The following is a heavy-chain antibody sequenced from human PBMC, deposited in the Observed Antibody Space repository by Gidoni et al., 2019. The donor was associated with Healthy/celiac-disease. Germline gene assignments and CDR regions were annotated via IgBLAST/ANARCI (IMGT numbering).Heavy chain of an antibody. J-gene: IGHJ4*02. Sequence: QVQLQPWGAGLVKTSEHLAPTCAVQGGSFRGYYWSWIRKPPGKGLEWIGEINHSGSTNYYPSLKSRVFISVDTSKIQFSLKLSSVPAADTAVYYCARGGTYCSSTSCYHDYWGQGTLVTVSS. V-gene: IGHV4-34*01. CDR1: GGSFRGYY. CDR3: ARGGTYCSSTSCYHDY. D-gene: IGHD2-2*01. CDR2: INHSGST.